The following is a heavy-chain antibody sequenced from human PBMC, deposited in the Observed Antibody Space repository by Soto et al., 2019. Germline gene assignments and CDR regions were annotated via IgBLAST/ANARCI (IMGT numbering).Heavy chain of an antibody. D-gene: IGHD1-1*01. CDR2: INPNSGGT. V-gene: IGHV1-2*02. CDR3: AREPATAKPEGVDF. Sequence: ASVKVSCKASGYTFSDYYIHWVRQAPGQGLEWMGWINPNSGGTKYAPKFQGGVTMTRDTSITAAYMELSRLRSGDTAVYYCAREPATAKPEGVDFWGQGTLVTVSS. J-gene: IGHJ4*02. CDR1: GYTFSDYY.